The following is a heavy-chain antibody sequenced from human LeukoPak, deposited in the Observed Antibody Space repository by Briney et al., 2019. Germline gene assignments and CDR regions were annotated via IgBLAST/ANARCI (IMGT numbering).Heavy chain of an antibody. CDR2: IYWDDDK. Sequence: SGPTLVNPTQTLTLTCTFSGFSLSTSGVGVGWIRQPPGKALEWHALIYWDDDKRYSPSLKSRLTITKDNSKNQVVLTMTNMDPVDTATYYCAHLLGHNRDDWFDPWGQGTLVTVSS. V-gene: IGHV2-5*02. J-gene: IGHJ5*02. CDR1: GFSLSTSGVG. D-gene: IGHD1-14*01. CDR3: AHLLGHNRDDWFDP.